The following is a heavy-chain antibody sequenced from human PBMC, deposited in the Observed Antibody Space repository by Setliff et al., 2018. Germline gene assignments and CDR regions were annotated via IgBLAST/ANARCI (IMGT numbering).Heavy chain of an antibody. CDR3: ARLVRYCTTRTCQRASGDEY. J-gene: IGHJ4*02. Sequence: GASVKVSCKSSGFTFTDYGITWVRQVPGQGLEWMGWINNYNFNTQYAQKFQGRVTVTTDTSTTTAYMELRSLRADDTAVYYCARLVRYCTTRTCQRASGDEYFGQGTLVTVSS. D-gene: IGHD2-8*01. CDR2: INNYNFNT. CDR1: GFTFTDYG. V-gene: IGHV1-18*01.